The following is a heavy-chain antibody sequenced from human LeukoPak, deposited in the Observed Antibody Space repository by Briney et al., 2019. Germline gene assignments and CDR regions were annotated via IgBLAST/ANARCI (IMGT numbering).Heavy chain of an antibody. CDR3: ARDMSSIAARRDYYYMDV. J-gene: IGHJ6*03. V-gene: IGHV1-69*05. CDR1: GGTFSSYA. D-gene: IGHD6-6*01. CDR2: IIPIFGTA. Sequence: GASVKVSCKASGGTFSSYAISWVRQAPGQGLEWMGGIIPIFGTANYAQKFQGRVTITTDESTSTAYTELSSLRSEDTAVYYCARDMSSIAARRDYYYMDVWGKGTTVTVSS.